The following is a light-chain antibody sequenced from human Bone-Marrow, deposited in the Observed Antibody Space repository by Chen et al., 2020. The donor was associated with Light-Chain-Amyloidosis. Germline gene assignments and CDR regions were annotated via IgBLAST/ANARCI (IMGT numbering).Light chain of an antibody. CDR2: AAS. Sequence: ETVMTQSPATLSASPGGRATLTGRASQSVNNNLPWYQQKPGQAPRRLIYAASTRAPYIPARFGGSASGTAFTLTISGLQSEDVAVYFCQQYGNWPWTFGQGTKVEIK. J-gene: IGKJ1*01. CDR1: QSVNNN. V-gene: IGKV3-15*01. CDR3: QQYGNWPWT.